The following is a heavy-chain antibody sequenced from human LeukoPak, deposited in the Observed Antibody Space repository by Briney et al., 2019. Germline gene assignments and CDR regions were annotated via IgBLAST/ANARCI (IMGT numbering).Heavy chain of an antibody. CDR3: AIADGGSQLFDY. Sequence: ATVKVSCKASGYAFTYYYIHWVRQAPGQGLEWMGIINPSGGSTSYAQKFQGRVIMTRDTSTSTVYMDLSSLRSDYTAVYYCAIADGGSQLFDYWRQASLVTVFS. CDR2: INPSGGST. J-gene: IGHJ4*02. V-gene: IGHV1-46*01. D-gene: IGHD4-23*01. CDR1: GYAFTYYY.